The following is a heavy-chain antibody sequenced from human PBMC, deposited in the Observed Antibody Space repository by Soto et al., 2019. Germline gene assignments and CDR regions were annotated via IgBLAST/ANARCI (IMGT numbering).Heavy chain of an antibody. CDR3: ARGPTYPKMTTVTTYWYFDL. D-gene: IGHD4-17*01. CDR2: INHSGST. V-gene: IGHV4-34*01. J-gene: IGHJ2*01. CDR1: GGSFSGYY. Sequence: QVQLQQWGAGLLKPSETLSLTCAVYGGSFSGYYWSRIRQPPGKGLEWIGEINHSGSTNYNPSLKSRVTISVDTSKNQFSLKLSSVTAADTAVYYCARGPTYPKMTTVTTYWYFDLWGRGTLVTVSS.